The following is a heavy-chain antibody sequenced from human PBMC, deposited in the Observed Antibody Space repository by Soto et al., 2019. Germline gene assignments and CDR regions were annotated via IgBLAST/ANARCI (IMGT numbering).Heavy chain of an antibody. CDR3: ARGKGLEAARRNPRYYYYYGMDV. J-gene: IGHJ6*02. V-gene: IGHV4-34*01. CDR2: INHSGST. D-gene: IGHD6-6*01. CDR1: GGSFSGYY. Sequence: SETRSLTCAVYGGSFSGYYWSWIRQPPGKGLEWIGEINHSGSTNYNPSLKSRVTISVDTSKNQFSLKLSSVTAADTAVYYCARGKGLEAARRNPRYYYYYGMDVWGQGTTVTVSS.